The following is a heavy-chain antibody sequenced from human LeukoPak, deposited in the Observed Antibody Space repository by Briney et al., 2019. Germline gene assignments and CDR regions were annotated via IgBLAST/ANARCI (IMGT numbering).Heavy chain of an antibody. CDR2: ISRSGSTI. CDR3: ARDSGFGELLS. J-gene: IGHJ5*02. D-gene: IGHD3-10*01. CDR1: GFTLSSYE. V-gene: IGHV3-48*03. Sequence: PGGSLRLSCAASGFTLSSYEMNSVRHAPGKGREWGSYISRSGSTIYYADSVKGRFTISRDNAKNSLYLQMNSRRDEDTAVYYCARDSGFGELLSWGQGTLVTVSS.